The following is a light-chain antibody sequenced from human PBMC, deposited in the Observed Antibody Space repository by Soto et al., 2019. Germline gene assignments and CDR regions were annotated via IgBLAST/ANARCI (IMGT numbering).Light chain of an antibody. CDR3: QQYNNWPPGT. CDR1: QSVSSN. CDR2: GAS. J-gene: IGKJ1*01. Sequence: EIVMTQSPATRSVSPGERATLSCRASQSVSSNLAWYQQKPGQAPRLLIYGASTRATGIPARFSGSGSGTEFTLTISSLQSEDFAVYYCQQYNNWPPGTFGQGTKVDIK. V-gene: IGKV3-15*01.